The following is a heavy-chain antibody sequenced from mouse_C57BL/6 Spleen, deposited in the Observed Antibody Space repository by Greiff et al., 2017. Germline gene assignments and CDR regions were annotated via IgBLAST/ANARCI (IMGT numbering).Heavy chain of an antibody. V-gene: IGHV1-59*01. J-gene: IGHJ4*01. CDR3: ARVYYDAMDY. Sequence: QVQLQQPGAELVRPGTSVKLSCKASGYTFTSYWMHWVKQRPGQGLEWIGVIDPSDSYTNYNQKFKGKATLTVDTSSSTAYMQLSSLTSEDSAVYYCARVYYDAMDYWGQGTSVTVSS. CDR2: IDPSDSYT. CDR1: GYTFTSYW.